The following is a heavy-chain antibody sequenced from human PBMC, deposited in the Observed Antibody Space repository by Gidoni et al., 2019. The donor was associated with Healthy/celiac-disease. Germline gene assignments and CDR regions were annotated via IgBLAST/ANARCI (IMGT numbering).Heavy chain of an antibody. CDR2: ISSSSSYI. D-gene: IGHD4-4*01. CDR1: GFTFCSYS. Sequence: EVQLVESGGGLVKPGGSLTLSCAASGFTFCSYSMNWVRQAPGKGLEWVSSISSSSSYIYYADSVKGRFTISRDNAKNSLYLQMNSLRAEDTAVYYCARGWAPGSNYGYGMDVWGQGTTVTVSS. V-gene: IGHV3-21*01. CDR3: ARGWAPGSNYGYGMDV. J-gene: IGHJ6*02.